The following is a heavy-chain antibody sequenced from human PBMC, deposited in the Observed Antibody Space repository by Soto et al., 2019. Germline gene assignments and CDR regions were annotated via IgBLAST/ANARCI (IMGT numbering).Heavy chain of an antibody. Sequence: ASVKVSCKASGYTFTSYGISWVRQAPGQGLEWMGWISAYNGNTNYAQKLQGRVTMTTDTSTSTAYMELRILRSDDTAVYYCARRIAVAGHPYDAFDIWGQGTMVTVSS. CDR1: GYTFTSYG. J-gene: IGHJ3*02. CDR2: ISAYNGNT. V-gene: IGHV1-18*01. D-gene: IGHD6-19*01. CDR3: ARRIAVAGHPYDAFDI.